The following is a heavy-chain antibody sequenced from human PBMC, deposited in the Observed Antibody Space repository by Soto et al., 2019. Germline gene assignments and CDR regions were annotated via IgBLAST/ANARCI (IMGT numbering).Heavy chain of an antibody. D-gene: IGHD4-17*01. J-gene: IGHJ6*02. V-gene: IGHV1-69*08. Sequence: QVQLVQSAAEVKKPGSSVKVSCKASGGTFSSYTISWVRQAPGQGLEWMGRIIPILGIANYAQKFQGRVTITADKSTSTAYMELSSLRSEDTAVYYCARDGATVYYYYGMDVWGQGTTVTVSS. CDR3: ARDGATVYYYYGMDV. CDR2: IIPILGIA. CDR1: GGTFSSYT.